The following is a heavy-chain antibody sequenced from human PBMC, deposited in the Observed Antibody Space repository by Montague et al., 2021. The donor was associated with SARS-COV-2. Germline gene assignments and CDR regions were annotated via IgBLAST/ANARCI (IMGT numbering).Heavy chain of an antibody. Sequence: SETLSLTCVVSGGSISSINWWSWVSQHPGKELEWIGEIYHSGSTNYNQPLQSRVIISVDKSKNQLSLKLISVTAADTAVYYCARTGYSSGWHALDDWGQGTLVTVSA. D-gene: IGHD6-19*01. J-gene: IGHJ4*02. CDR3: ARTGYSSGWHALDD. V-gene: IGHV4-4*02. CDR1: GGSISSINW. CDR2: IYHSGST.